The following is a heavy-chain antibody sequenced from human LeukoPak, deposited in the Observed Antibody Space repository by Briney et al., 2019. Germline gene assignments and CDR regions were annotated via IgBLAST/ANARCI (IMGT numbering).Heavy chain of an antibody. CDR2: ISYTGST. CDR3: ARHGTITLGEIMAYYYFDL. Sequence: SGTLSLTCTVSGGSINNYYWSWIRQPPGKGLEWIGYISYTGSTNYNPSLKSRVTISIDTSKNQFSLKLSSVTAADTAVYYCARHGTITLGEIMAYYYFDLWGRGTLVTASS. V-gene: IGHV4-59*08. J-gene: IGHJ2*01. D-gene: IGHD3-16*01. CDR1: GGSINNYY.